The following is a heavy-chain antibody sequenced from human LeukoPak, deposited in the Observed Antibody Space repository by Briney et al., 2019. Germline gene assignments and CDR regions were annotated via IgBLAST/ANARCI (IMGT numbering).Heavy chain of an antibody. CDR2: ISSSSSTI. J-gene: IGHJ6*02. Sequence: PGGSLRLSCAASGFTFSNYAMSWVRQAPGKGLEWVSYISSSSSTIYYADSVKGRFTISRDNAKNSLYLQMNSLRAEDTAVYYCVIARPGDLGYYYYGMDVWGQGTTVTVSS. CDR1: GFTFSNYA. V-gene: IGHV3-48*04. CDR3: VIARPGDLGYYYYGMDV. D-gene: IGHD2-21*02.